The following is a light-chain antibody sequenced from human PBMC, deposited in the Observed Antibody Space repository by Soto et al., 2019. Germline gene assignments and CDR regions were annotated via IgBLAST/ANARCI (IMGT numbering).Light chain of an antibody. V-gene: IGKV1-27*01. CDR1: QGIGGY. CDR3: QKYNSAPLT. Sequence: DIQMTQSPSSLSASLGDRVTITCRASQGIGGYLAWFQQKPGKVPKLLIYAASALQSGVPSRFSGSGSGTDFTLTIRSLQPEDFATYYCQKYNSAPLTFGGGTKVEIK. CDR2: AAS. J-gene: IGKJ4*01.